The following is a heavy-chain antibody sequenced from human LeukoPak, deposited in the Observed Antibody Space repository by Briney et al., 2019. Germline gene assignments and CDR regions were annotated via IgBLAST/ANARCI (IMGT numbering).Heavy chain of an antibody. CDR1: GFTFSSYG. J-gene: IGHJ4*02. D-gene: IGHD3-10*01. Sequence: GGSLRLSCAASGFTFSSYGMHWVRQAPGKGLEWVAFIRYDGSNKYYADSVKGRFTISRDNSKNTLYLQMNSLRAEDTAVYYCAKDRRAVRGGVFDYWGQGTLVTVSS. CDR2: IRYDGSNK. CDR3: AKDRRAVRGGVFDY. V-gene: IGHV3-30*02.